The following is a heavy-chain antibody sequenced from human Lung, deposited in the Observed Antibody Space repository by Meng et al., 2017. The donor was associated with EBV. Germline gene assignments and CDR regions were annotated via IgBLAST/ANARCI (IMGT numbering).Heavy chain of an antibody. V-gene: IGHV3-30*03. CDR1: GFAFSKFG. CDR2: ITYDGTKK. CDR3: TPFDY. J-gene: IGHJ4*02. Sequence: QVQMVESGGVVGQAGGFLGLSCVGSGFAFSKFGIHWVRQAPGKGLEWVAVITYDGTKKYYADSVEGRFTISRDNSKNTLFLQMNSLKVEDTAVYYCTPFDYWGQGTLVTVSS.